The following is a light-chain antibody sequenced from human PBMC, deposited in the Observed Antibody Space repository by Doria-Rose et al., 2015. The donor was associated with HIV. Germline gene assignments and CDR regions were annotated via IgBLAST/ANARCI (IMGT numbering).Light chain of an antibody. V-gene: IGKV1-39*01. Sequence: DIRLAQSPSSLSASVGDRVTITCRASQSTGSFLNWYQQKPGKAPKLLIYAASSLQNGVPLRFSGSGSGTDFTLTISSLQPEDFATYFCQQSYSTPLTFGGGTKVEIK. J-gene: IGKJ4*01. CDR1: QSTGSF. CDR3: QQSYSTPLT. CDR2: AAS.